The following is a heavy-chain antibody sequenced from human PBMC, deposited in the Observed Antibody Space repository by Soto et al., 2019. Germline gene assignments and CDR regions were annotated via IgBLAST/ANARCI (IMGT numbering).Heavy chain of an antibody. D-gene: IGHD5-12*01. CDR2: ISSSGSTI. CDR1: GFTFSSYG. V-gene: IGHV3-48*03. J-gene: IGHJ4*02. CDR3: ARDGRDGYIFDY. Sequence: PGGSLRLSCAASGFTFSSYGMNWVRQAPGKGLEWVSYISSSGSTIYYADSVKGRFTISRDNAKNSLYLQMNSLRAEDTAVYYCARDGRDGYIFDYWGQGTLVTVSS.